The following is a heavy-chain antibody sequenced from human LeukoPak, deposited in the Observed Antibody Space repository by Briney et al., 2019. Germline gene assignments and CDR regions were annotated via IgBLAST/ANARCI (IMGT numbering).Heavy chain of an antibody. V-gene: IGHV3-53*04. CDR3: ARGTGVRWLLDAFDI. CDR2: IYSGGST. J-gene: IGHJ3*02. Sequence: GGSLRLSCAASGFTVSSNYMSWVRQAPGKGLEWVSVIYSGGSTYYADSVKGRFTISRHNSKNTLYLQMNSLRAEDTAVYYCARGTGVRWLLDAFDIWGQGTMVTVSS. CDR1: GFTVSSNY. D-gene: IGHD5-24*01.